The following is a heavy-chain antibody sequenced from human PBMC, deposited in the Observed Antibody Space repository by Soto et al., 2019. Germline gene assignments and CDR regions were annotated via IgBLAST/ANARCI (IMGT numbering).Heavy chain of an antibody. CDR2: ISSNGGST. D-gene: IGHD6-6*01. Sequence: PVGSLRLSCSASGFTFSSYAMHWVRQAPGKGLEYVSAISSNGGSTYYADSVKGRFTISRDNSKNTLYLQMSSLRAEDTAVYYCVPQLVVYYGMDVWGQGTTVTVSS. J-gene: IGHJ6*02. V-gene: IGHV3-64D*06. CDR3: VPQLVVYYGMDV. CDR1: GFTFSSYA.